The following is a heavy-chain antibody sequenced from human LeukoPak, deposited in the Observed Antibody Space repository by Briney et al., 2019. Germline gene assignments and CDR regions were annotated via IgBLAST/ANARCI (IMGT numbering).Heavy chain of an antibody. Sequence: SSETLSLNCSVSGFSISGGNYWGWIRQAPGKGLEWIGSVYHSGTTHYSPSLKSRVTISADTSKNVYSLKLTSVTATDTAVYYCATGRTMVQGLSEWGQGTLVTVSS. CDR3: ATGRTMVQGLSE. V-gene: IGHV4-38-2*02. D-gene: IGHD3-10*01. CDR2: VYHSGTT. CDR1: GFSISGGNY. J-gene: IGHJ4*02.